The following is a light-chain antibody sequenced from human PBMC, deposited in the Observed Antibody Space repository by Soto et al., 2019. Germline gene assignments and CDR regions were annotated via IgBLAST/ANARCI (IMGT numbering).Light chain of an antibody. CDR3: ATWDDSLSAWV. CDR1: SSNIGTNY. J-gene: IGLJ3*02. V-gene: IGLV1-51*01. CDR2: DNS. Sequence: QSVLTQPPSVSAAPGQTVTISCSGSSSNIGTNYVTWYQQFPGTAPKPLIYDNSERPSGIPDRFSGSKSGASATLGITGLQTGDEADYYCATWDDSLSAWVFGGGTQLTVL.